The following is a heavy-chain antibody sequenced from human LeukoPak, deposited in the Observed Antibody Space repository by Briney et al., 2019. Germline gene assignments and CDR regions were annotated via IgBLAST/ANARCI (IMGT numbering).Heavy chain of an antibody. D-gene: IGHD6-13*01. CDR3: ARSLPGAIGAADL. Sequence: PSETLSLTCTVSGGSISSYYWSWIRQPAGKGLEWIGRIYTSGSTNYNPSLKSRVTLSLDTSKNHFSLKVTSMTAADTGVYYCARSLPGAIGAADLWGQGTLVTVSS. V-gene: IGHV4-4*07. CDR1: GGSISSYY. J-gene: IGHJ4*02. CDR2: IYTSGST.